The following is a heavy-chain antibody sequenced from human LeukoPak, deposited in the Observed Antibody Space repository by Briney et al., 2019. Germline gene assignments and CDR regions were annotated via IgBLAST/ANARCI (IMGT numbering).Heavy chain of an antibody. V-gene: IGHV4-59*08. Sequence: SETLSLTCTVSGGSISSYYWSWIRQPPGKGLEWIGYIYYSGSTNYNPSLKSRVTISVDTSKNQFSLKLSSVTAADTVVYYCARHETTFNWFDPWGQGTLVTVSS. CDR1: GGSISSYY. CDR2: IYYSGST. D-gene: IGHD3-16*01. CDR3: ARHETTFNWFDP. J-gene: IGHJ5*02.